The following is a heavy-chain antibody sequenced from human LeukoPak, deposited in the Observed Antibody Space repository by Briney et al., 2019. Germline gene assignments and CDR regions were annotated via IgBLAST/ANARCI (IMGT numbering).Heavy chain of an antibody. CDR3: ATPRGGATTPRFDY. CDR1: GFTFGSYS. V-gene: IGHV3-21*01. J-gene: IGHJ4*02. D-gene: IGHD1-26*01. CDR2: ISSSSSYI. Sequence: GGSLRLSCAASGFTFGSYSMNWVRQAPGKGLEWVSSISSSSSYIDYADSVKGRFTISRDNAKNSLYLQMNSLRAEDTAVYYCATPRGGATTPRFDYWGQGTLVTVSS.